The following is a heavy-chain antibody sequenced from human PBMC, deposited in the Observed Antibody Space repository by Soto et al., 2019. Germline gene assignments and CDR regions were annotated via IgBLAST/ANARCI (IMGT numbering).Heavy chain of an antibody. Sequence: DVHLLESGGGLVQPGGSLRLSCAASGFTFSRYAMSWVRQAPGKGQEWVSGITGSGGTIEYAASVKGRFTISRDNSKNTVDLQMNSMRAEEAALCDCAKDDVAGEGLLLVADWGQGTLVTVS. CDR1: GFTFSRYA. CDR2: ITGSGGTI. J-gene: IGHJ1*01. V-gene: IGHV3-23*01. CDR3: AKDDVAGEGLLLVAD. D-gene: IGHD2-15*01.